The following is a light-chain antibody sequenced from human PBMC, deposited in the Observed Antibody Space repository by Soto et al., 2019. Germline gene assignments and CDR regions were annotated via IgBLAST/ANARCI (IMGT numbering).Light chain of an antibody. Sequence: QSVLTQPPSVSAAPGQRVTISCTGSSSNIGAGYDVHWYQQLPGTAPKLLIYGNTNRPSGVPDRFSGSKSGTSASLAITPLQAEDEADYYCMSFDSSLSVVFGRGTKLTVL. V-gene: IGLV1-40*01. CDR3: MSFDSSLSVV. CDR1: SSNIGAGYD. CDR2: GNT. J-gene: IGLJ2*01.